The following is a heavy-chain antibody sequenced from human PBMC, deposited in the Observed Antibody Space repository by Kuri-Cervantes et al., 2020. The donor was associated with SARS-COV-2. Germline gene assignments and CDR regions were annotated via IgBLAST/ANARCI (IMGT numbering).Heavy chain of an antibody. J-gene: IGHJ3*02. V-gene: IGHV4-4*07. Sequence: SETLSLTCTVSGSSISSYYWSWIRQPAGKGLEWIGRIYTSGSTNYNPSLKSRVTISVDTSKNQFSLKLSSVTAADTAVYYCARDPYYDYVWGSYRLGGAFDIWGQGTMVTVSS. CDR3: ARDPYYDYVWGSYRLGGAFDI. CDR1: GSSISSYY. CDR2: IYTSGST. D-gene: IGHD3-16*02.